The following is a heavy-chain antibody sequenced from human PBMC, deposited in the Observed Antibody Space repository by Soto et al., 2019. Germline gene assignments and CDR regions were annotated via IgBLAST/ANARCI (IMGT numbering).Heavy chain of an antibody. CDR1: GYTFTSYD. V-gene: IGHV1-8*01. J-gene: IGHJ4*02. Sequence: ASVKVSCKASGYTFTSYDINWVRQATGQGLEWMGWMNPNSGNTGYAQKFQGRVTMTRNTSISTAYMELSSLRSEDTAVYYCARDRCTSTSCFFDYWGQGTLVTVSS. CDR2: MNPNSGNT. CDR3: ARDRCTSTSCFFDY. D-gene: IGHD2-2*01.